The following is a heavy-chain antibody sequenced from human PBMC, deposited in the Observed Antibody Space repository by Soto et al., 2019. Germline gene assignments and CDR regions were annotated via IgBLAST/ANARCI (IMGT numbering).Heavy chain of an antibody. Sequence: PGGSLGLSCAASGFTFSSYGMHWVRQAPGKGLEWVAVISYDGSNKYYADSVKGRFTISRDNSKNTLYLQMNSLRAEDTAVYYCAKDQDASKYYDFWSCFPCYWGQGPLVTV. CDR1: GFTFSSYG. CDR2: ISYDGSNK. D-gene: IGHD3-3*01. CDR3: AKDQDASKYYDFWSCFPCY. J-gene: IGHJ4*02. V-gene: IGHV3-30*18.